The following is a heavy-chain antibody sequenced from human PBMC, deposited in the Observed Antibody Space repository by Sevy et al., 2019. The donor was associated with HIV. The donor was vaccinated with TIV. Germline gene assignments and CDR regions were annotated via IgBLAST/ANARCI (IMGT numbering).Heavy chain of an antibody. CDR1: GFTFDDYT. CDR3: AKADNYRYNGNHFTFDY. D-gene: IGHD1-20*01. J-gene: IGHJ4*02. CDR2: ISWDGGST. Sequence: GGSLRLSCAASGFTFDDYTMHWVRQAPGKGLEWVSLISWDGGSTYYADSVKGRFTISRDNSKNSLYLQMNSLRTEDTALYYCAKADNYRYNGNHFTFDYWGQGTLVTVSS. V-gene: IGHV3-43*01.